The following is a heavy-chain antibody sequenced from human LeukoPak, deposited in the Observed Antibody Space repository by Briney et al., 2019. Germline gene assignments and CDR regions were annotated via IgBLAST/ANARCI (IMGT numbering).Heavy chain of an antibody. CDR2: INPSGGDT. CDR1: GFTFSNYA. Sequence: PGGSLRLSCAASGFTFSNYAMTWVRQAPGKGLEWVSVINPSGGDTFYADSVQGRSTISRNNSKNTLYLQMSSLRAEDTAVYYCAKRARLAGMDVWGQGTTVAVSS. CDR3: AKRARLAGMDV. D-gene: IGHD4-17*01. V-gene: IGHV3-23*01. J-gene: IGHJ6*02.